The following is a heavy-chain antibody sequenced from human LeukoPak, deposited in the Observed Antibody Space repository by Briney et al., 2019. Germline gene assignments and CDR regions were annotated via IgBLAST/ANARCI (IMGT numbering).Heavy chain of an antibody. CDR1: GLTFSSYA. CDR3: VKGAYYHDSNGYYGYDY. Sequence: GGCLRLSCSAAGLTFSSYAMDSVRQPPGKGLEYVSAISRHGGSTFYADSEKHRFTIHRDNSKNTLYLQMSSLRAEDTAVYCCVKGAYYHDSNGYYGYDYWGQGTLVTVSS. J-gene: IGHJ4*02. D-gene: IGHD3-22*01. CDR2: ISRHGGST. V-gene: IGHV3-64D*09.